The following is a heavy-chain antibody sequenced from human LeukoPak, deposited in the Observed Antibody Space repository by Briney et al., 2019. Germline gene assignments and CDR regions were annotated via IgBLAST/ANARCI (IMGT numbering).Heavy chain of an antibody. CDR2: IRGDGSVK. CDR1: GFMFSKYW. J-gene: IGHJ3*02. CDR3: SRDANYYDSSRHYFDAFDI. V-gene: IGHV3-7*01. Sequence: GESLRLSCEASGFMFSKYWMTWVRQAPGKGLEWVANIRGDGSVKYLLDSVKGRFSISRDNAKNSLSLEMNNLRVEDTAVYYCSRDANYYDSSRHYFDAFDIWGRGTMVTVSS. D-gene: IGHD3-22*01.